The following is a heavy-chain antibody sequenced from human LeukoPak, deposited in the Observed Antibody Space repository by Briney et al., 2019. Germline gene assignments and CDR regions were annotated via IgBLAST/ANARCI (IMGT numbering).Heavy chain of an antibody. Sequence: PGGSLRLSCAASGFTFSTYSIHWVRQAPGKGLEWVAVISYDGSNKYYADSVKGRFTISRDNSKNTLYLQMNSLRAEDTAVYYCARDLSMVRDELGYWGQGTLVTVSS. CDR2: ISYDGSNK. D-gene: IGHD3-10*01. V-gene: IGHV3-30*14. CDR1: GFTFSTYS. CDR3: ARDLSMVRDELGY. J-gene: IGHJ4*02.